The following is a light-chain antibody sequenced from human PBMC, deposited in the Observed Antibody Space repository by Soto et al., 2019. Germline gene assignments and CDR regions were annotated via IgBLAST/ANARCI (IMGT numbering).Light chain of an antibody. CDR1: QSISSW. J-gene: IGKJ5*01. CDR3: QQSYSTPIT. Sequence: DIQMTPSPSTLSASVGDRVTITCRASQSISSWLAWYQQKPGKAPKLLIYDASSLESGVPSRFSGSGSGTDFTLTISSLQPEDFATYYCQQSYSTPITFGQGTRLEIK. V-gene: IGKV1-5*01. CDR2: DAS.